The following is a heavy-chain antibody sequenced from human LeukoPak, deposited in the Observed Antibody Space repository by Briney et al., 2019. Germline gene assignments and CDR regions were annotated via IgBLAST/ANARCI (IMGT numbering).Heavy chain of an antibody. Sequence: WASVRVSCKASGYTFTGYYMHWVRQAPGQGLEWMGIINPSGGSTSYAQKFQDRVTMTRDTSTSTVYMELSSLRSEDTAVYYCARGTTVTSFDYWGQGTLVTVSS. J-gene: IGHJ4*02. V-gene: IGHV1-46*01. CDR2: INPSGGST. CDR3: ARGTTVTSFDY. CDR1: GYTFTGYY. D-gene: IGHD4-17*01.